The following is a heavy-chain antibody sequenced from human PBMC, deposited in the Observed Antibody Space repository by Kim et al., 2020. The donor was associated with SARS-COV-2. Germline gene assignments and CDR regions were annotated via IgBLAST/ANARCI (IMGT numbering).Heavy chain of an antibody. CDR2: IIGSGTTI. J-gene: IGHJ4*02. CDR3: ARGPNYSPFAY. V-gene: IGHV3-48*03. Sequence: GGSLRLSCAASGFTFSSYEMNWVRQAPGKGLEWVSYIIGSGTTIYYADSVRGRFTISRDNDKNSLYLQMNSLRAEYTAVYYCARGPNYSPFAYWGQGTLVTVSS. CDR1: GFTFSSYE. D-gene: IGHD4-4*01.